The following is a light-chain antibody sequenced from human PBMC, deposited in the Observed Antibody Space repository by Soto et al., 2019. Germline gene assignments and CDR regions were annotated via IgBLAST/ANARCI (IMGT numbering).Light chain of an antibody. Sequence: EVLLTQSPATLSLSPGERATLSCRASQSVSTYLAWYQQKPGQAPRLLIFEASKRATGIPARFSGSGSGTEFTLTISSLQSEDFAVYYCQQCNNWPPWTFGQGTKVDIK. V-gene: IGKV3-11*01. CDR2: EAS. CDR1: QSVSTY. CDR3: QQCNNWPPWT. J-gene: IGKJ1*01.